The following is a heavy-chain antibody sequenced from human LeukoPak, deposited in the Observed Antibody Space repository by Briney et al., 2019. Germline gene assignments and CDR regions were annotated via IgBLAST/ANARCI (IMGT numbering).Heavy chain of an antibody. CDR1: GGSISSSSYY. J-gene: IGHJ6*03. D-gene: IGHD3-10*01. Sequence: SSETLSLTCTVSGGSISSSSYYWGWIRQPPGKGLEWIGSIYYSGSTYYNPSLKSRVTISVDTSKNQFSLKLSSVTAADTAVYYCARVLYSYYYGSGNMDVWGKGTTVTVSS. CDR2: IYYSGST. CDR3: ARVLYSYYYGSGNMDV. V-gene: IGHV4-39*07.